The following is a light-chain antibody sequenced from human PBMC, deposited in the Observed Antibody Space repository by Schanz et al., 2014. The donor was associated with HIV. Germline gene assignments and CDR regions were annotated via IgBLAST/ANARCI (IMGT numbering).Light chain of an antibody. Sequence: QSVLTQPPSVSAAPGQKVTISCSGSSSNIGNNYVSWYQQFPGTAPKLLIYASHERPSEIPDRFSGSQTGTSATLAINGLQTGDEADYYCGTWDSSLTAVVFGGGTKLTVL. CDR3: GTWDSSLTAVV. V-gene: IGLV1-51*01. CDR1: SSNIGNNY. J-gene: IGLJ2*01. CDR2: ASH.